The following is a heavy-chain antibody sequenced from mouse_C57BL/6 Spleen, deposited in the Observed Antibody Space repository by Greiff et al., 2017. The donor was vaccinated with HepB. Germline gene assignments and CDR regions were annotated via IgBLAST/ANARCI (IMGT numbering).Heavy chain of an antibody. Sequence: EVMLVESGEGLVKPGGSLKLSCAASGFTFSSYAMSWVRQTPEKRLEWVAYISSGGDYIYYADTVKGRFTISRDNARNTLYLQMSSPKSEDTAMYYCTRYYGIPFDYWGQGTTLTVSS. D-gene: IGHD1-1*01. CDR1: GFTFSSYA. CDR2: ISSGGDYI. V-gene: IGHV5-9-1*02. J-gene: IGHJ2*01. CDR3: TRYYGIPFDY.